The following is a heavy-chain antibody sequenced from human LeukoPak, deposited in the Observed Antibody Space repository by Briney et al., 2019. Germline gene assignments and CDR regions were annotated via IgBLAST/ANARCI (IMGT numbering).Heavy chain of an antibody. CDR2: INPSGGST. J-gene: IGHJ4*02. CDR1: GYTFTSYY. D-gene: IGHD6-13*01. CDR3: ARGNQQLPLDY. Sequence: ASVKVSCKASGYTFTSYYIHWVRQAPGQGLEWMGIINPSGGSTSYAQKFQGRVTMTRDMSTSTVYMELSSLRSEDTAVYYCARGNQQLPLDYWGQGTLVTVSS. V-gene: IGHV1-46*01.